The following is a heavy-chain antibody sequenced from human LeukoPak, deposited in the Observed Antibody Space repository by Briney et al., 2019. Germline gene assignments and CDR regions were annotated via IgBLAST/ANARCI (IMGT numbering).Heavy chain of an antibody. Sequence: GGSLRLSCAASGFTFSSHGMNWVRQAPGKGLEWVSGIGGTGGFITYYAESVKGRSTVSRDNSKNKLYLQMSSLRADDTAIYYCARDLGWLHYEDWGQGTLVTVSS. CDR1: GFTFSSHG. V-gene: IGHV3-23*01. CDR2: IGGTGGFIT. CDR3: ARDLGWLHYED. J-gene: IGHJ4*02. D-gene: IGHD5-12*01.